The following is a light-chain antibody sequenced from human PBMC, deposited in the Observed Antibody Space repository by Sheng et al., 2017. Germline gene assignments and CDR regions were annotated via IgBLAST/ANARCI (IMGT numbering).Light chain of an antibody. V-gene: IGLV3-19*01. CDR1: SLRTYY. CDR2: GKS. CDR3: NSRDTTDNHLEV. Sequence: SSELTQDPAVSVALGQTVRITCQGDSLRTYYANWYQQKPGQAPIVIIYGKSNRPSGIPDRFSGSTSGNTASLTITGAQAEDEADYYCNSRDTTDNHLEVFGGGTKLTVL. J-gene: IGLJ2*01.